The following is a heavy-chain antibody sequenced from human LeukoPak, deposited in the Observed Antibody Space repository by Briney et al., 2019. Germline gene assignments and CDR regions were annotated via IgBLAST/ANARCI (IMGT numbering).Heavy chain of an antibody. V-gene: IGHV3-21*01. Sequence: GGSLRLSCAASGFTFSSYSMNWVRQAPGKGLEWVSSISSSSYIYYADSVKGRFTISRDNAKNSLYLQMNSLRAEDTAVYYCARGVRGSGWYDYWGQGTLVTVSS. D-gene: IGHD6-19*01. J-gene: IGHJ4*02. CDR1: GFTFSSYS. CDR2: ISSSSYI. CDR3: ARGVRGSGWYDY.